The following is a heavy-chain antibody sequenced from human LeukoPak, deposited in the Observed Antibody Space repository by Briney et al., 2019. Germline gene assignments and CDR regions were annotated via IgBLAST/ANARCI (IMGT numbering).Heavy chain of an antibody. CDR3: ARGMTTVTTYFDY. CDR1: GGTFSSYA. J-gene: IGHJ4*02. V-gene: IGHV1-69*04. CDR2: IIPILGIA. D-gene: IGHD4-17*01. Sequence: SVKVSCKASGGTFSSYAISWVRQAPGQGLEWMGRIIPILGIANYAQKFQGRVTITADKSTGTAYMELSSLRSEDTAVYYCARGMTTVTTYFDYWGQGTLVTVSS.